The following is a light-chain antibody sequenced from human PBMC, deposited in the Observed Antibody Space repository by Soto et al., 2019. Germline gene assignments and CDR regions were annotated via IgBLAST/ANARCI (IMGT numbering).Light chain of an antibody. Sequence: QLVLTQSPSASASLGASVRLTCTLSSGHSSYAIAWHQQQPEKGPRYSMKLNGDGSHFKGDGIPDRFSGSSSGAERYLTISSLQFEDEADYYCQTWGTGVNWVFGGGTQLTVL. CDR2: LNGDGSH. CDR1: SGHSSYA. J-gene: IGLJ3*02. V-gene: IGLV4-69*01. CDR3: QTWGTGVNWV.